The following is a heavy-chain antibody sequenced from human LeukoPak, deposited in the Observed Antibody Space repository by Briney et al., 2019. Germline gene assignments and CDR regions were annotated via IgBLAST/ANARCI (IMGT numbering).Heavy chain of an antibody. Sequence: GGSLRLSCAASGFTFSSYAMSWVRQAPGKGLEWVSAISGSGGSTYYADSVKGRFTISRDNSKNTLYLQINSLRAEDTAVYYCAKVSGDDGDSAYDYWGQGTLVTVSS. D-gene: IGHD4-17*01. J-gene: IGHJ4*02. V-gene: IGHV3-23*01. CDR2: ISGSGGST. CDR3: AKVSGDDGDSAYDY. CDR1: GFTFSSYA.